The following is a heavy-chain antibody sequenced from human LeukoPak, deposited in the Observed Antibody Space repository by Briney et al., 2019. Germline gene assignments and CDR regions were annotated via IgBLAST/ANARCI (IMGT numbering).Heavy chain of an antibody. V-gene: IGHV4-61*01. J-gene: IGHJ5*02. D-gene: IGHD3-16*01. CDR2: IYYSGSI. CDR1: GGSVSSGSYY. CDR3: ARSDGGNCFDP. Sequence: SETLSLTCAVSGGSVSSGSYYWSWIRQPPGKGLEWIGYIYYSGSINYNPSLKSRVAISVDTSKNQFSLELSSVTAADTAVYYCARSDGGNCFDPWGQGTLVTVSS.